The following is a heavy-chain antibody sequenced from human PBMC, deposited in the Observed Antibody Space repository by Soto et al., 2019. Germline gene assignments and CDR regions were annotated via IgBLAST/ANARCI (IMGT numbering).Heavy chain of an antibody. CDR3: ARDLYSSGGFDP. J-gene: IGHJ5*02. D-gene: IGHD6-19*01. CDR2: IYYSGST. V-gene: IGHV4-59*01. CDR1: GGSISSYY. Sequence: SETLSLTCTVSGGSISSYYWSWIRQPPGKGLEWIGYIYYSGSTNYNPSLKSRVTISVDTSKNQFSLKLSSVTAADTAVYYCARDLYSSGGFDPWGQGTLVTVSS.